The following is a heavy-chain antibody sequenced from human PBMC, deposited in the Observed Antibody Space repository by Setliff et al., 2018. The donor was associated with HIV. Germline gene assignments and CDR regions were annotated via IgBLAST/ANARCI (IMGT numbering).Heavy chain of an antibody. V-gene: IGHV1-46*01. CDR1: GYTFTSYY. J-gene: IGHJ4*02. D-gene: IGHD3-9*01. Sequence: ASVKVSCKASGYTFTSYYMHWVRQAPGQGLEWMRIINPSGGNTDYAQKFQDRVAMTTDTSTSTAYMDLRSLRSDDTALYYCARKYYDILTGYYAADYWGQGTLVTVSS. CDR3: ARKYYDILTGYYAADY. CDR2: INPSGGNT.